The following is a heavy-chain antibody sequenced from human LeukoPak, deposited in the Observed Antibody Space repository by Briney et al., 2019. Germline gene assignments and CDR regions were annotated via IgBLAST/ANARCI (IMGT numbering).Heavy chain of an antibody. D-gene: IGHD1-26*01. CDR2: ISSSSSYI. Sequence: PGGSLRLSCAASGFTFSSYSMNWVREAPGKGVEWGSSISSSSSYIYYADSVKGRFTISRDNAKNSLYLQMNSLRAEDTAVYYCARISSGSLPYWGQGTLVTVSS. CDR1: GFTFSSYS. CDR3: ARISSGSLPY. V-gene: IGHV3-21*01. J-gene: IGHJ4*02.